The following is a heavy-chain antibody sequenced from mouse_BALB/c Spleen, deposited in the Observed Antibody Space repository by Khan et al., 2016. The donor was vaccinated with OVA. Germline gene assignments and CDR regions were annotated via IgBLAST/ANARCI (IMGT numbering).Heavy chain of an antibody. Sequence: QVQLKQSGPDLVQPSQSLSITCTVSGFSLTNYSVHWVRQSPGKGLEWLGVIWSAGSTDYNAAFISRLSISKDNSRSQLFFKMNSLQPNDTAIYYCARRGYDYGRGAWFAYWGQGTLVTVSA. D-gene: IGHD2-4*01. CDR1: GFSLTNYS. V-gene: IGHV2-2*02. CDR2: IWSAGST. J-gene: IGHJ3*01. CDR3: ARRGYDYGRGAWFAY.